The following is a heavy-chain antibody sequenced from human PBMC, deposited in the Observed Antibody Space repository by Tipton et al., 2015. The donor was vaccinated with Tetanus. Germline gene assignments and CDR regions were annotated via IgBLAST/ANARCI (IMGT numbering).Heavy chain of an antibody. CDR2: ISVRGSHT. Sequence: SLRLSCAASGFSVSNNYMSWVRQAPGKGLEWVSGISVRGSHTYYADPVKGRFSISRDNSKNTVYLQMNSLRDEDTAVYYCAKDPASRGWFDPWGQGTLVSVSS. J-gene: IGHJ5*02. CDR1: GFSVSNNY. V-gene: IGHV3-23*01. CDR3: AKDPASRGWFDP.